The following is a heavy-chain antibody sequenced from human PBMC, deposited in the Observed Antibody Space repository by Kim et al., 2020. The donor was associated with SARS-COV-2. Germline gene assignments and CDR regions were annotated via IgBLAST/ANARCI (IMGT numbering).Heavy chain of an antibody. CDR3: ARAGYYDSSGYYYEDY. Sequence: SLKSRVTISVDTSKNQFSLKRSSVTAADTAVYYCARAGYYDSSGYYYEDYWGQGTLVTVSS. D-gene: IGHD3-22*01. J-gene: IGHJ4*02. V-gene: IGHV4-59*01.